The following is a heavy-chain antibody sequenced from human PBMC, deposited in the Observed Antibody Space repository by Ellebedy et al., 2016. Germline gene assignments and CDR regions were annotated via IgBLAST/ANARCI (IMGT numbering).Heavy chain of an antibody. CDR3: TRGGLDNSFDV. CDR1: GIAFSDFF. J-gene: IGHJ3*01. D-gene: IGHD3-16*01. CDR2: ISPSSGSTI. Sequence: GESLKISXAASGIAFSDFFMTWVRQTPGKGLEWVSYISPSSGSTIYYADSVKGRFTISRDNAKNSVYLQMNSLRDEDTAVYYCTRGGLDNSFDVWGQGTMVTVS. V-gene: IGHV3-48*02.